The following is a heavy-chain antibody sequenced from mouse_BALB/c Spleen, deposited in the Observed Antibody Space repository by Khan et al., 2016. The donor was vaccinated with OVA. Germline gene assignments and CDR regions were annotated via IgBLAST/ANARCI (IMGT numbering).Heavy chain of an antibody. CDR1: GFSLTSYG. Sequence: QVQLQQSGPGLVAPSQSLSITCTVSGFSLTSYGVHWVRPPPGTGLELLGVIWAGGSTNYNSALMSRLSISKDNSKSQVFLKMNSLQTDDTDMYYCARLEDIWGQGTTLTVAS. CDR3: ARLEDI. D-gene: IGHD1-3*01. V-gene: IGHV2-9*02. CDR2: IWAGGST. J-gene: IGHJ2*01.